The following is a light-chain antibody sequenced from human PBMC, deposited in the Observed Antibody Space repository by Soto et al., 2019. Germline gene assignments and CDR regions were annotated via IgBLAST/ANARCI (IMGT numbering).Light chain of an antibody. CDR2: GAS. Sequence: EIVLTQSPGTLSLSPGVRATLSCRASQSVSSSYLAWYQQKPGQAPRLLIYGASSRATGIPDNFSGSGSGTDFTLTISRLEPEDFAVYYCQQYGSSPRTFGQGTKLEI. CDR3: QQYGSSPRT. J-gene: IGKJ2*01. CDR1: QSVSSSY. V-gene: IGKV3-20*01.